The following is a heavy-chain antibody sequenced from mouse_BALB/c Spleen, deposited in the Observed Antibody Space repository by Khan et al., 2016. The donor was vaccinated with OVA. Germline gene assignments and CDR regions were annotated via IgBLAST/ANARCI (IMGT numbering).Heavy chain of an antibody. J-gene: IGHJ3*01. V-gene: IGHV1S81*02. CDR2: INPNNCDS. D-gene: IGHD2-1*01. CDR3: PRSGYGNPFAY. CDR1: GYTFTSYY. Sequence: VQLQQSGAELVKPGTSVKISCKASGYTFTSYYMYWVKQRPGQGLEWIGGINPNNCDSNFNDTSKSKATLTVDQSSSTAYLQLGILTSEDSAVYYCPRSGYGNPFAYWGQGTLVTVSA.